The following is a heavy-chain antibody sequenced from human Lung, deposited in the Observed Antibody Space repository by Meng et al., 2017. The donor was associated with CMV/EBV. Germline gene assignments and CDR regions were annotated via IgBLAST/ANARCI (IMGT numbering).Heavy chain of an antibody. CDR2: IDWDDDK. CDR1: GVSLTTDGVR. Sequence: GPXLVXPTQTLTVTCTLSGVSLTTDGVRVSWIRQPPGEALEWLARIDWDDDKFYSTSLKTRLTISRDTSKNQVVLIMTNMDPVDTGTYYCARMKGSSTSINGMDVWGQGTMVXVSS. CDR3: ARMKGSSTSINGMDV. D-gene: IGHD3-10*01. J-gene: IGHJ6*02. V-gene: IGHV2-70*04.